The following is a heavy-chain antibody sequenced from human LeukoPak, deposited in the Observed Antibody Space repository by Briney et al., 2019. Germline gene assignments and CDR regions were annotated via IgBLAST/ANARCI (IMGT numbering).Heavy chain of an antibody. Sequence: GGSLRLSCAPSGFTFSRHWMTWVRQTPEKGLEWVASIKDDGRQKYYVDSVKGRFTVSRDNAKNSAYLQMDSLRVEDTALYYCARDASRGFDTWGQGTLVTVSS. J-gene: IGHJ4*02. V-gene: IGHV3-7*01. CDR3: ARDASRGFDT. D-gene: IGHD5-24*01. CDR2: IKDDGRQK. CDR1: GFTFSRHW.